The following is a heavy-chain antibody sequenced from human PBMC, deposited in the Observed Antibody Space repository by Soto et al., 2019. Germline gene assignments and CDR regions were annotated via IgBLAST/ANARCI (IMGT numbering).Heavy chain of an antibody. CDR2: ISWNSGSI. J-gene: IGHJ6*02. CDR3: AKVQLAPYYYYGMDV. CDR1: GFTFDDYA. Sequence: RLSCAASGFTFDDYAMHWVRQAPGKGLEWVSGISWNSGSIGYADSVKGRFTISRDNAKNSLYLQMNSLRAEDTALYYCAKVQLAPYYYYGMDVWGQGTTVTVS. V-gene: IGHV3-9*01. D-gene: IGHD6-6*01.